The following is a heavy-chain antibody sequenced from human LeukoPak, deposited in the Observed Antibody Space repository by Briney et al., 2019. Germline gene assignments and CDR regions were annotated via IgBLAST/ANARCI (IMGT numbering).Heavy chain of an antibody. J-gene: IGHJ4*02. V-gene: IGHV6-1*01. CDR3: ARSAYSESWYVDY. Sequence: SETLSLTCAISGDTVSSNSTGWNWLRQSPSRGLGWLSSTYHGSKRYYDYAVSVKSRITVKPDTSRNPLYLQRSSVTPEDTAGYYCARSAYSESWYVDYWGQGSLVTASS. D-gene: IGHD6-13*01. CDR2: TYHGSKRYY. CDR1: GDTVSSNSTG.